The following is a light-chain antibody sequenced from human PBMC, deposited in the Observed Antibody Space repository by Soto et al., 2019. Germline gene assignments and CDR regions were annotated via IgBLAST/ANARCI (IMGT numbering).Light chain of an antibody. J-gene: IGKJ4*01. CDR1: QSVNNQ. CDR2: DAS. Sequence: EIVLTQSPGTLSLSPGETATLSCRASQSVNNQVAWYQQKPGQAPRLLIYDASNRATGIPARISGSGSGTYFTLTITSLETEDFAVYYCQHRRNWPLTFGGGTKVEIK. CDR3: QHRRNWPLT. V-gene: IGKV3-11*01.